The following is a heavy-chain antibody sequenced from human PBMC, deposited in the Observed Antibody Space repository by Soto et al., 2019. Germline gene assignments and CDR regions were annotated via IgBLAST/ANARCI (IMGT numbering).Heavy chain of an antibody. D-gene: IGHD3-10*01. J-gene: IGHJ6*02. CDR1: GYTFTSYY. CDR3: ARDRYYGSGSLGYYYYYGMDV. CDR2: INPSGGST. Sequence: SVKVSCKASGYTFTSYYMHWVRQAPGQGLEWMGIINPSGGSTSYAQKFQGRVTMTRDTSTSTVYMELSSLRSEDTAVYYCARDRYYGSGSLGYYYYYGMDVWGQGTTVTVSS. V-gene: IGHV1-46*01.